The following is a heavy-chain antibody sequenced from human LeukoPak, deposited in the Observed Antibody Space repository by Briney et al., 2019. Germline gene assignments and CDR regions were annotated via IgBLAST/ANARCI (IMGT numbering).Heavy chain of an antibody. Sequence: GGPQSLSCAPTGLTFSNYAVMGAPDAPAGGVGWVIAITSGGAPRYADSVKGRFTISRDNSKNTLYLQMNSLRAEDTAQYFCARDPNGDYIGAFEFWGRGTVVTVSS. J-gene: IGHJ3*01. V-gene: IGHV3-23*01. CDR3: ARDPNGDYIGAFEF. CDR2: ITSGGAP. CDR1: GLTFSNYA. D-gene: IGHD4-17*01.